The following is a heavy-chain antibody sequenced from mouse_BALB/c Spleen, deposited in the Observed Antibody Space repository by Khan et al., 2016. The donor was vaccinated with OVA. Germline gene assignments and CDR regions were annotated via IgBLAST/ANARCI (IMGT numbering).Heavy chain of an antibody. V-gene: IGHV1-4*01. D-gene: IGHD3-1*01. CDR1: GYTFTSYT. Sequence: VQLQQSGAELVKPGASVKMSCKASGYTFTSYTMHWVKQRPGQGLEWIGYINPSSGYTKYNQKFKDKATLTADKSSSTAYMQLSSMKSEDSAVYYCARKSTRASYWGQGTTLTVSS. CDR2: INPSSGYT. CDR3: ARKSTRASY. J-gene: IGHJ2*01.